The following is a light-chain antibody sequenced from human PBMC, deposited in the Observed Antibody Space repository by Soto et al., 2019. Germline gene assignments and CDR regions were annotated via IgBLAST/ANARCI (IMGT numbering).Light chain of an antibody. V-gene: IGKV3-20*01. J-gene: IGKJ4*01. Sequence: EIVLTQSPGTLSLSPGERATLSCRASQSVSSSYLAWYQQRPGQAPRLLLYGASNRATGIPDRFSGSGSGTDFTLTISRLEPEDFAVYYCQQYGSVVTFGGGTKVEIK. CDR1: QSVSSSY. CDR3: QQYGSVVT. CDR2: GAS.